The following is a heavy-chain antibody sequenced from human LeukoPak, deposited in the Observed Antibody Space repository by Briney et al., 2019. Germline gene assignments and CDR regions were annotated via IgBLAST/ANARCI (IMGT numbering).Heavy chain of an antibody. CDR1: GFTFSNYW. CDR3: ARAGGIDY. J-gene: IGHJ4*02. Sequence: PGGSLRLSCAASGFTFSNYWMSWVRQAPGKGLEWVANIKEDGSEKYYVDSVKGRFTISRDNAKNSLSLQVNSLSAEDTAVYYCARAGGIDYWGQGALVTVSS. D-gene: IGHD1-14*01. CDR2: IKEDGSEK. V-gene: IGHV3-7*01.